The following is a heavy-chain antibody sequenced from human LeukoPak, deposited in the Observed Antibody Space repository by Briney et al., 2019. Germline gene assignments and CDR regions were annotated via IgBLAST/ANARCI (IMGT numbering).Heavy chain of an antibody. Sequence: PSETLSLTCTVSGGSISSSSYYWGWIRQPPGKGLEWIGSIYYSGSTYYNPSLKSRVTMSVDTAKNQFSLNLTSVTAADTAVYSCARGSGWYDPWGQGTLVTVSS. CDR2: IYYSGST. D-gene: IGHD6-19*01. J-gene: IGHJ5*02. V-gene: IGHV4-39*07. CDR3: ARGSGWYDP. CDR1: GGSISSSSYY.